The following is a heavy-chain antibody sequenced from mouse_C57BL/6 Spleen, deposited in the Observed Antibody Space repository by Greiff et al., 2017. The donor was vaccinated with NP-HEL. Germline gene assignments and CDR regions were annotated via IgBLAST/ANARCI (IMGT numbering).Heavy chain of an antibody. V-gene: IGHV1-80*01. CDR1: GYAFSSYW. Sequence: VQLQQSGAELVKPGASVKISCKASGYAFSSYWMNWVKQRPGKGLEWIGQIYPGDGDTNYNGKFKGKATLTADKSSSTAYMQLSSLTSEDSAVYFCARGGGNPYYFDYWGQGTTLTVSS. CDR2: IYPGDGDT. D-gene: IGHD2-1*01. J-gene: IGHJ2*01. CDR3: ARGGGNPYYFDY.